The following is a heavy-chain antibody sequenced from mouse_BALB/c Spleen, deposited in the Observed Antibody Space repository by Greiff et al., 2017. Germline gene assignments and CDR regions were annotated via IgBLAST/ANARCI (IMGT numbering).Heavy chain of an antibody. CDR2: ISSGGSYT. CDR3: AIHDNDQGAMDY. V-gene: IGHV5-6*01. CDR1: GFTFSSYS. J-gene: IGHJ4*01. Sequence: EVQLVESGGDLVKPGGSLKLSCAASGFTFSSYSMSWVRQTPDKRLEWVATISSGGSYTYYPDSVKGRFTISRDNAKNTLYLQMSSLKSEDTAMYYCAIHDNDQGAMDYWGQGTSVTVSS.